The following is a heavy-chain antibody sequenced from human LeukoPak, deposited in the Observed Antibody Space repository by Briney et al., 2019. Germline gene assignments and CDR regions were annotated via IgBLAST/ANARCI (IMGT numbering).Heavy chain of an antibody. J-gene: IGHJ4*02. CDR3: VGSGWQVYFDY. CDR2: IKEDGSEK. Sequence: GGPLRLSCAASGFTFSTFWMTWVRQAPGKTLEWVANIKEDGSEKYYVDSVKGRFTTSRDNDKNSVYLQMNSLRVEDTAVYYCVGSGWQVYFDYWGQGTLVTVSS. CDR1: GFTFSTFW. V-gene: IGHV3-7*01. D-gene: IGHD6-19*01.